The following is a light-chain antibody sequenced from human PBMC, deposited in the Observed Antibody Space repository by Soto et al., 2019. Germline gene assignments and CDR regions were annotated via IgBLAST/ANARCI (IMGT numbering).Light chain of an antibody. J-gene: IGKJ5*01. CDR3: QQRSSWPPIT. Sequence: EIVLTQSPAILSFSPGERATLSCRASQSIGNFLAWYQQKPGQPPRLLIFDASNRAAGVPARFSGSGSGTDFTLTIRSLEPEDFAVYFCQQRSSWPPITFGQGTRLEIK. V-gene: IGKV3-11*01. CDR1: QSIGNF. CDR2: DAS.